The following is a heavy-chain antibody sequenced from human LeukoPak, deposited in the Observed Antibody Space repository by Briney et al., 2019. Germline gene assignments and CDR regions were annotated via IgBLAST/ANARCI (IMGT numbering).Heavy chain of an antibody. J-gene: IGHJ4*02. Sequence: SETLPLTCAVSGGSISSSNWWSWVRQPPGKGLEWIGEIYHSGSTNYNPSLKSRVTISVDKSKNQFSLKLSSVTAADTAVYYCARVDSSGYYHLDYWGQGTLVTVSS. CDR1: GGSISSSNW. V-gene: IGHV4-4*02. CDR3: ARVDSSGYYHLDY. CDR2: IYHSGST. D-gene: IGHD3-22*01.